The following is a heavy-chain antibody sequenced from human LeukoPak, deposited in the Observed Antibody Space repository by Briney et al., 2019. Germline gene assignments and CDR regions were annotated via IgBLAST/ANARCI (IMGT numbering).Heavy chain of an antibody. CDR2: ISSDGRTT. V-gene: IGHV3-64D*06. CDR3: VKGRGVLTTVTTHYFDY. J-gene: IGHJ4*02. Sequence: PGGSLRLSCSASGFTFSYYAMHWVRQAPGKGLEYVSAISSDGRTTYYADSVKGKFAISRDNSKNTLYLQMSSLRAEDTAVYYCVKGRGVLTTVTTHYFDYWGEGTVVTVSS. CDR1: GFTFSYYA. D-gene: IGHD4-17*01.